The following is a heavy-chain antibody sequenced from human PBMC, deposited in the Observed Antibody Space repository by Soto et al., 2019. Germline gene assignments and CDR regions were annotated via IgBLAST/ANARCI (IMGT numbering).Heavy chain of an antibody. J-gene: IGHJ5*02. CDR2: TYYRSKWYN. CDR1: GDSVSSNSAA. V-gene: IGHV6-1*01. D-gene: IGHD2-15*01. Sequence: SQTLSLTCAISGDSVSSNSAAWNWIRQSPSRGLEWLGRTYYRSKWYNDYAVSVKSRITINPDTSKNQFSLQLNSVTPEDTAVYYCARADRYCSGGSCYSYWFDPWGQGTLVTVSS. CDR3: ARADRYCSGGSCYSYWFDP.